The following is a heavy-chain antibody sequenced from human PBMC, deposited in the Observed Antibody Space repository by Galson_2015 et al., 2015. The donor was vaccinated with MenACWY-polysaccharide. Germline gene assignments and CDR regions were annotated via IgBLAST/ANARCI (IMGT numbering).Heavy chain of an antibody. V-gene: IGHV4-59*01. CDR1: GGSISSYY. Sequence: SEPLSLTCTVSGGSISSYYWNWIWQPPGKGLEWVGNINYSGSTNHNPFLKSRVTMSVDTSKNQFSLNLTSVTDADTAVYYCARAIAVAGQRRDFDLWGRGTLVTVSS. J-gene: IGHJ2*01. CDR3: ARAIAVAGQRRDFDL. D-gene: IGHD6-19*01. CDR2: INYSGST.